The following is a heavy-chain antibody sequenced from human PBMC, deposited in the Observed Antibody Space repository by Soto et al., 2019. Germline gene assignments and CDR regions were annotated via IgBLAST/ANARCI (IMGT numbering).Heavy chain of an antibody. CDR1: GGSFSGYY. CDR3: ARGGIVGERAYYYGMDV. D-gene: IGHD1-26*01. V-gene: IGHV4-34*01. J-gene: IGHJ6*02. CDR2: INHSGST. Sequence: SETLSLTCAVYGGSFSGYYWSWIRQPPGKGLEWIGEINHSGSTNYNPSLKSRVTISVDTSKNQFSLKLSSVTAADTAVYYCARGGIVGERAYYYGMDVWGQGTTVT.